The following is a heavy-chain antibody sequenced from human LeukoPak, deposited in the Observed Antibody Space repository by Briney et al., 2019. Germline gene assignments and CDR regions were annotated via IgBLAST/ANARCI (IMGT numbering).Heavy chain of an antibody. CDR2: INPNSGGT. CDR1: GYTFTGYY. J-gene: IGHJ3*02. V-gene: IGHV1-2*02. Sequence: ASVKVSCKASGYTFTGYYMHWVRQAPGQGLEWMGWINPNSGGTNYAQKFQGRVTMTRDTSISTAYMELSRLRSDDTAVYYCATPDPRHAWGFGVAETRAFDIWGQGTMVTVSS. D-gene: IGHD3-3*01. CDR3: ATPDPRHAWGFGVAETRAFDI.